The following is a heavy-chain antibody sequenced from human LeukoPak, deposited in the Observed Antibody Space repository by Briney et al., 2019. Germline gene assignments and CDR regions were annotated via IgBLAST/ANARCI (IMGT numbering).Heavy chain of an antibody. CDR2: IYYSGSA. CDR1: GGSISSYY. CDR3: ARSGTWYVFDY. D-gene: IGHD6-13*01. Sequence: SEPLCLTCTVPGGSISSYYWSWIRQPPGKGLGWIGHIYYSGSANYNPSLKSRVTISLDTSKNQFSLKLSSVTAADTAMYYCARSGTWYVFDYSGHGNLVTVSS. J-gene: IGHJ4*01. V-gene: IGHV4-59*01.